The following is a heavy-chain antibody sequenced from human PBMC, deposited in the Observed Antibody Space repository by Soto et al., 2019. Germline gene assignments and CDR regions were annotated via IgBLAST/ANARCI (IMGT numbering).Heavy chain of an antibody. CDR1: GFTFSSYW. J-gene: IGHJ4*02. V-gene: IGHV3-74*01. CDR3: ARAYPEWILVPYFFDY. CDR2: INSDGSST. Sequence: GGSLRLSCAASGFTFSSYWMHWVRQAPGKGLVWVSRINSDGSSTSYADPVKGRFTISRDNAKNTLYLQMNSLRAEDTAVYYCARAYPEWILVPYFFDYCGQGTLVTVDS. D-gene: IGHD5-18*01.